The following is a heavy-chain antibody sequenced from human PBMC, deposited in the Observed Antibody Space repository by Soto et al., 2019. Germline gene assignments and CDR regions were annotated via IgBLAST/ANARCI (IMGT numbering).Heavy chain of an antibody. CDR2: IYSGGST. CDR1: GFTVSSNY. V-gene: IGHV3-53*01. CDR3: ARGEKGYSWGAFDI. D-gene: IGHD1-26*01. Sequence: GGSLRLSCAASGFTVSSNYMSWVRQAPGKGLEWVSVIYSGGSTYYADSVKGRFTISRDNSKNTLYLQMNSLRAEDTAVYYCARGEKGYSWGAFDIWGQGTMVTVSS. J-gene: IGHJ3*02.